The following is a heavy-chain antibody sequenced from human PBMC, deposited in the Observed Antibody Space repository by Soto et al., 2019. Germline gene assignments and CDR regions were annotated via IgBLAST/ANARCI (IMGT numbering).Heavy chain of an antibody. V-gene: IGHV3-30-3*01. Sequence: QVHLVESGGGVVQPGRSLRLSCAASGFTFSTYSMYWVRQAPGKGLEWVAVISDDGNTRYYTDSVKGRFTISRDNSKNTLYLHMNSLSAEDTAVYYCTPLGYLNFAYWDQGTLVTVSS. CDR3: TPLGYLNFAY. J-gene: IGHJ4*02. D-gene: IGHD2-15*01. CDR2: ISDDGNTR. CDR1: GFTFSTYS.